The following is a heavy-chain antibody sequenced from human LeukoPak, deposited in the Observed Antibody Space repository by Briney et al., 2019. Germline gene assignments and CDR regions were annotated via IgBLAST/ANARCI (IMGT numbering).Heavy chain of an antibody. V-gene: IGHV3-7*01. J-gene: IGHJ4*02. CDR2: IKRDGSVE. CDR3: VRWADDSGIYYIDS. CDR1: GFIYSNYW. Sequence: GGSLRLSCAASGFIYSNYWMAWVRQAPGKGLQWVASIKRDGSVEYYVDSVKGRFTISRDNAKTSHYLQMNSLTAEDTAVYYCVRWADDSGIYYIDSWGQGTLVSVSS. D-gene: IGHD3-10*01.